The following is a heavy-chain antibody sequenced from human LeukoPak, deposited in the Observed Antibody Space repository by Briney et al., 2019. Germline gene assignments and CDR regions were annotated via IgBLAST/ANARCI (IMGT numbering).Heavy chain of an antibody. J-gene: IGHJ3*02. CDR3: ARIYSSSSSRGAFDI. V-gene: IGHV3-21*01. Sequence: SGGSLRLSCAASGFTFTTYTMNWVRQAPGKGLEWVSSISSSSYIYYADSVKGRFTISRDNAKNSLYLQMNSLRAEDTAVYYCARIYSSSSSRGAFDIWGQGTMVTVSS. D-gene: IGHD6-6*01. CDR1: GFTFTTYT. CDR2: ISSSSYI.